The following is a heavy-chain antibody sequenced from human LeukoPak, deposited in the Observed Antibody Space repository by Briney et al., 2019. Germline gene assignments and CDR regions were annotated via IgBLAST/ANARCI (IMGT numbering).Heavy chain of an antibody. CDR2: INPNSGGT. Sequence: ASVKVSCEASGYTFTGYYMHWVRQAPGQGLEWMGWINPNSGGTNYAQKFQGRVTMTRDTSISTAYMELSRLRSDDTAVYYCARGPPRYYFYSSFGYWGQGTLVTVSS. J-gene: IGHJ4*02. CDR3: ARGPPRYYFYSSFGY. V-gene: IGHV1-2*02. CDR1: GYTFTGYY. D-gene: IGHD6-19*01.